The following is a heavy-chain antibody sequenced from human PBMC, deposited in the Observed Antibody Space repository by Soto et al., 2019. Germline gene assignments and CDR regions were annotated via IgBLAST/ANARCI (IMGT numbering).Heavy chain of an antibody. CDR3: AKLLAAAASWDAFDI. V-gene: IGHV3-23*01. D-gene: IGHD6-25*01. CDR1: GFTFCNYA. CDR2: ITGGGGST. Sequence: WGSLRLSCAASGFTFCNYAIICVRHSAFKWLEWVSGITGGGGSTNYADPVKGRFTISRDNSWNTLYLQLNSLRAEDTAVYYCAKLLAAAASWDAFDIWGQGTMVTVSS. J-gene: IGHJ3*02.